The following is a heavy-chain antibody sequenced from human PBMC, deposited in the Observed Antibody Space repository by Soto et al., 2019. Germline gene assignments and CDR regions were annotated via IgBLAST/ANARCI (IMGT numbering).Heavy chain of an antibody. CDR3: ARGGDYFDF. CDR1: GSSISSGGYS. Sequence: SETLSLTCAVAGSSISSGGYSWSWIRQPPGKGLEWSGYIYHSGSTYYNPSLKSRVTISVDRSKNQFSLKLSSVTAADTAVYFCARGGDYFDFWGQGTLVTVS. V-gene: IGHV4-30-2*01. CDR2: IYHSGST. J-gene: IGHJ4*02. D-gene: IGHD2-15*01.